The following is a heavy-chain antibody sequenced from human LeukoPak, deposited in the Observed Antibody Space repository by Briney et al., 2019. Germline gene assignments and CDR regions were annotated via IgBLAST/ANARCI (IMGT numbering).Heavy chain of an antibody. CDR1: GGSISSYY. CDR2: MYSSGST. CDR3: ARDWGYSYGVNWCDP. Sequence: SETLSLTCTVSGGSISSYYWSWIRQPAGKGLEWIGRMYSSGSTKYNPSLKSRVTMSVDMSKNQFSLKLSSVTAADTAMYYCARDWGYSYGVNWCDPWGQGTLVTVSS. V-gene: IGHV4-4*07. D-gene: IGHD5-18*01. J-gene: IGHJ5*02.